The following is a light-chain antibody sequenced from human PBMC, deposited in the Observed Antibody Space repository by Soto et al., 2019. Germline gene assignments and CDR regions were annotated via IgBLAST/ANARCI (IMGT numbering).Light chain of an antibody. CDR1: SSNIGAGYD. CDR2: GNI. J-gene: IGLJ1*01. CDR3: QSYDSSLSGYV. V-gene: IGLV1-40*01. Sequence: QSVLTQPPSVSGAPRQRVTISCTGSSSNIGAGYDVHWYQQFPGTAPKLLIYGNINRPSGVPDRFSGSKSGSSASLAITGLQAEDEADYYCQSYDSSLSGYVFGTGTKVTVL.